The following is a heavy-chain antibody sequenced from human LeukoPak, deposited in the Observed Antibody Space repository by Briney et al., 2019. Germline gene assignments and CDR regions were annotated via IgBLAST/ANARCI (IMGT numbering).Heavy chain of an antibody. CDR1: GFTFSSYS. D-gene: IGHD3-10*01. CDR2: ISSSSSTI. CDR3: ARDYSRGYYGSEAPYYYGMDV. J-gene: IGHJ6*02. Sequence: PGGSLRLSCAASGFTFSSYSMNWVRQAPGKGLEWVSYISSSSSTIYYADSVKGRFTISRDNAKNSLYLQMNSLRAEDTAVYYCARDYSRGYYGSEAPYYYGMDVWGQGTTVTVSS. V-gene: IGHV3-48*01.